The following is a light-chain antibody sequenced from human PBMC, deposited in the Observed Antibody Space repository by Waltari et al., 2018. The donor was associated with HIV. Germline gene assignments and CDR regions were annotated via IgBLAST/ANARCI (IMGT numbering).Light chain of an antibody. J-gene: IGLJ3*02. CDR1: SSAIGGYNY. V-gene: IGLV2-14*03. CDR3: ASYTARSIPWV. Sequence: QSALTQPASVSGSPGQSITISCTGTSSAIGGYNYVHWYQQHPGKPPKVLIYDVINRPSGISDRFSGSKSGSTASLTISGLQAEDEADYYCASYTARSIPWVFGGGTKLTVV. CDR2: DVI.